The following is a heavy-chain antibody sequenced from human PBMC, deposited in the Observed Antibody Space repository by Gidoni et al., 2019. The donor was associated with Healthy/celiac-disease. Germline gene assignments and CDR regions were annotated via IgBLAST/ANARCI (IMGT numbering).Heavy chain of an antibody. J-gene: IGHJ4*02. CDR3: ARGRPIGYCSGGSCYGALGY. V-gene: IGHV4-34*01. CDR1: GGSFRGYY. Sequence: QVQLQQWGAGLLKPSETLSLTCAVHGGSFRGYYWSWIRQPPGKGLEWIGEINHSGSTNYNPSLKSRVTISVDTSKNQFSLKLSSVTAADTAVYYCARGRPIGYCSGGSCYGALGYWGQGTLVTVSS. D-gene: IGHD2-15*01. CDR2: INHSGST.